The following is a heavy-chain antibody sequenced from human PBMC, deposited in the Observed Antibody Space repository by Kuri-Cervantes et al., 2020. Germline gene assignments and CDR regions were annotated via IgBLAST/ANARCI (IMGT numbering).Heavy chain of an antibody. J-gene: IGHJ5*01. Sequence: GGSLRLSCAASGFTFSSFGMHWVRQAPGKGPERVALISYDGSDKYYVDSVKGRFTISRDNSKNTLYLQMNTLRGEDTAVYYCAKDFRTVRASWFDPWGQGTLVTVSS. CDR2: ISYDGSDK. CDR1: GFTFSSFG. CDR3: AKDFRTVRASWFDP. D-gene: IGHD3-10*01. V-gene: IGHV3-30*18.